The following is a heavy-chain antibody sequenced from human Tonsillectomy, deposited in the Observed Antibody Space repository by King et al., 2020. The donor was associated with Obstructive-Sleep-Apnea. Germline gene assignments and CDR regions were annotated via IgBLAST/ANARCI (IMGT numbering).Heavy chain of an antibody. V-gene: IGHV3-30*18. D-gene: IGHD4-23*01. J-gene: IGHJ4*02. Sequence: VQLVESGGGVVQPGRSLRLSCAASGFTFSSYGMHWVRQAPGKGLEWVAVISYDGSNKYYADSVKGRFTISRDNSKNTLNLQMNSLRAEDTAVYYCAKAEGDYGSKGTAYYFDYWGQGTLVTVSS. CDR1: GFTFSSYG. CDR2: ISYDGSNK. CDR3: AKAEGDYGSKGTAYYFDY.